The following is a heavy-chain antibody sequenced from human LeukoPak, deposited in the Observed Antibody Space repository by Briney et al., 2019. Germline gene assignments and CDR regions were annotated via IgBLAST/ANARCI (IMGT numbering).Heavy chain of an antibody. CDR1: GFPFSSYA. Sequence: GGSRGLSVAPSGFPFSSYARNWVRQAPGKGLEWVAVISYDGSNKYYADSVKGRFTISRDNSKNTRYLQMNSLRAEDTAVYYCARSYFFGSGSYYDYWGQGTLVTVSS. CDR2: ISYDGSNK. D-gene: IGHD3-10*01. J-gene: IGHJ4*02. CDR3: ARSYFFGSGSYYDY. V-gene: IGHV3-30-3*01.